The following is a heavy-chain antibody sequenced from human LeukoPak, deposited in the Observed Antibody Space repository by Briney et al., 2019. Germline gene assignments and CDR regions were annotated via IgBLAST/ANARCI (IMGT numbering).Heavy chain of an antibody. CDR1: GGSISSSSYY. V-gene: IGHV4-39*07. CDR2: IYYSGST. D-gene: IGHD1-1*01. Sequence: SETLSLTCTVSGGSISSSSYYWGWIRQPPGKGLEWIGSIYYSGSTYYNPSLKSRVTISVDTSKNQFSLKLSSVTAADTAVYYCARARRVGNAFDIWGQGTMVTVSS. CDR3: ARARRVGNAFDI. J-gene: IGHJ3*02.